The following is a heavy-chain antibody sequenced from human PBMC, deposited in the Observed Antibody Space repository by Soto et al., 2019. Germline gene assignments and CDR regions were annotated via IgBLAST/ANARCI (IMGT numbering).Heavy chain of an antibody. CDR2: ISSSSSTI. D-gene: IGHD6-13*01. CDR1: GFTFSSYS. V-gene: IGHV3-48*01. Sequence: EVQLVESGGGLVQPGVSLRLSCAASGFTFSSYSMNWVRQAPGKGLEWVSYISSSSSTIYYADSVKGRFTISRDNAKNSLYLQMNSLRAEDTAVYYCARDPSSSWYEDWFDPWGQGTLVTVSS. J-gene: IGHJ5*02. CDR3: ARDPSSSWYEDWFDP.